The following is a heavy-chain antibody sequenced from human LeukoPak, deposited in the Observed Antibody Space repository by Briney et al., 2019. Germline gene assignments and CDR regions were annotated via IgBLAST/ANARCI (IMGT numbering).Heavy chain of an antibody. J-gene: IGHJ4*02. CDR2: ISYDGRNK. CDR3: AKGDSSSWQLDY. D-gene: IGHD6-13*01. CDR1: GFTFSSYA. Sequence: GGSLRLSCAASGFTFSSYAMSWVRQAPGKGLEWVAVISYDGRNKNYADSVKGRFTISRDNSKNTLYLQMNSLRVEDTAVYYCAKGDSSSWQLDYWGQGTLVIVSS. V-gene: IGHV3-30*18.